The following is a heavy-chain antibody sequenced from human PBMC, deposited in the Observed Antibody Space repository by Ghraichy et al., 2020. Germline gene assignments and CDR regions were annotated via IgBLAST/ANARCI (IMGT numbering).Heavy chain of an antibody. V-gene: IGHV4-59*01. CDR1: GGSISSYY. J-gene: IGHJ5*02. CDR3: ARLNGGGIFGVVIPPYNWFDP. Sequence: SETLSLTCTVSGGSISSYYWSWIRQPPGKGLEWIGYIYYSGSTNYNPSLKSRVTISVDTSKNQFSLKLSSVTAADTAMYYCARLNGGGIFGVVIPPYNWFDPWCQGTLVTVSS. D-gene: IGHD3-3*01. CDR2: IYYSGST.